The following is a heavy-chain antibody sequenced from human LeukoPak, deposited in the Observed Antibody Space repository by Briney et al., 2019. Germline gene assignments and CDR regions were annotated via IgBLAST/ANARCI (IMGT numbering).Heavy chain of an antibody. J-gene: IGHJ4*02. CDR2: ISYDGSNK. V-gene: IGHV3-30-3*01. Sequence: GSLRLSCAASGFTFSSYAMHWVRQAPGKGLEWVAVISYDGSNKYYADSVKGRFTISRDNSKNTLYLQMNSLRAEDTAVYYCASNPMTTSFYWGQGTLVTVSS. CDR3: ASNPMTTSFY. D-gene: IGHD4-17*01. CDR1: GFTFSSYA.